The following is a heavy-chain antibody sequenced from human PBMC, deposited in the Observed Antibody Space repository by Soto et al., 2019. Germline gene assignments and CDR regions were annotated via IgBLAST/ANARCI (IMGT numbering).Heavy chain of an antibody. CDR2: IWYDGNNK. CDR3: ARAGTVFDY. V-gene: IGHV3-33*01. D-gene: IGHD4-17*01. Sequence: PGGSLRHYCKASGFTFSSSGLHWVRQAPGKGLERVAVIWYDGNNKYYADTMKGRINNTKNNSKNSLYLQMNSLRAEDTAVYYCARAGTVFDYWGQGP. CDR1: GFTFSSSG. J-gene: IGHJ4*02.